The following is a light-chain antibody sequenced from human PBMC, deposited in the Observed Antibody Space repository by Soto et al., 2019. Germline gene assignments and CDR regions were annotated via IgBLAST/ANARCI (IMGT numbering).Light chain of an antibody. V-gene: IGLV4-60*03. Sequence: QAVVTQSSSASASLGSSVTFTCTLSRGHSDYIIAWHQQQPGKAPRYLMSLERSGNYNRGSGVPDRFSGSKSGNTASLTVSGLQAEDEADYYCSSYGGSKVFGGGTKLTVL. CDR2: LERSGNY. CDR1: RGHSDYI. CDR3: SSYGGSKV. J-gene: IGLJ2*01.